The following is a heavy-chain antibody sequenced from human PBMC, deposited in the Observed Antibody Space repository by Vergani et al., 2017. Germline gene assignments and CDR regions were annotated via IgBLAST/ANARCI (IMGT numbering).Heavy chain of an antibody. V-gene: IGHV4-59*01. CDR3: ARGNYDILTGYYYYYGMDV. D-gene: IGHD3-9*01. CDR1: GGSISSYY. Sequence: QVQLQESGPGLVKPSETLSLTCTVSGGSISSYYWSWIRQPPGKGLEWIGYIYYSGSTNYNPSLKSRVTISVDTSKNQFSLKLSSVTAADTAVYYCARGNYDILTGYYYYYGMDVWGQGTTVTVSS. J-gene: IGHJ6*02. CDR2: IYYSGST.